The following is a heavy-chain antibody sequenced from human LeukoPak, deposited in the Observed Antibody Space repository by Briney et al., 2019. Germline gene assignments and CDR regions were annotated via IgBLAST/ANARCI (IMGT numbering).Heavy chain of an antibody. CDR3: ARDNGYSSHVQIPNYYYYGMDV. CDR1: GGSISSGGYY. V-gene: IGHV4-31*03. Sequence: SETLSLTCTVSGGSISSGGYYWSWIRQHPGKGLEWIGYIYYSGSTYYNPSLKSRVTISVDTSKNQFSLKLSSVTAADTAVYYCARDNGYSSHVQIPNYYYYGMDVWGQGTTVTVSS. D-gene: IGHD6-13*01. CDR2: IYYSGST. J-gene: IGHJ6*02.